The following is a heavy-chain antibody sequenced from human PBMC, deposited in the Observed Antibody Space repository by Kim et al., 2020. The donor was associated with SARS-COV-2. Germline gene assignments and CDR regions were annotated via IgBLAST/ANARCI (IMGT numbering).Heavy chain of an antibody. CDR3: ARDRRYYYDSSGTPGGDY. CDR1: GYTFTSYG. Sequence: ASVKVSCKASGYTFTSYGISWVRQAPGQGLEWMGWISAYNGNTNYAQKLQGRVTMTTDTSTSTAYMELRSLRSDDTAVYYCARDRRYYYDSSGTPGGDYWGQGTLVTVSS. V-gene: IGHV1-18*01. D-gene: IGHD3-22*01. J-gene: IGHJ4*02. CDR2: ISAYNGNT.